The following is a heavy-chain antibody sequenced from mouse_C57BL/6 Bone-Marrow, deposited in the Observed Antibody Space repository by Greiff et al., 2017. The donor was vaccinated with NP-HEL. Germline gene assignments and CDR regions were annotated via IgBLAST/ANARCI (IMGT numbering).Heavy chain of an antibody. CDR2: INPYNGGT. CDR1: GYTFTDYY. J-gene: IGHJ4*01. V-gene: IGHV1-19*01. CDR3: ARTGITTVVAPSTMGY. Sequence: EVQLQQSGPVLVKPGASVKMSCKASGYTFTDYYMNWVKQSHGKSLEWIGVINPYNGGTSYNQKFKGKATLTVDKSSSTAYMELNSLTSEDSAVYYCARTGITTVVAPSTMGYWGQGTSVTVSS. D-gene: IGHD1-1*01.